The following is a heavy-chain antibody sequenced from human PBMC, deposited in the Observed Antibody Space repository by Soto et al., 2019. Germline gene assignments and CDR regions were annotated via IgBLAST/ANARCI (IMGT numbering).Heavy chain of an antibody. CDR3: TGGVASGF. CDR2: ISKDGSVK. D-gene: IGHD2-8*02. J-gene: IGHJ4*02. V-gene: IGHV3-30*03. CDR1: GFTFSSYG. Sequence: ESGGGVVQPGRSLRLSCAASGFTFSSYGMHWVRQAPGKGLEWVAVISKDGSVKYYADSVKGRFPISRDNSKNTLYLQMNSLGAEDTAVYYCTGGVASGFWGQGTLVTVSS.